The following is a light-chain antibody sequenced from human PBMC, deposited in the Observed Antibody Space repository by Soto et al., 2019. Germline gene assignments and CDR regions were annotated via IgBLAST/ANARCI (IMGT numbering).Light chain of an antibody. CDR1: QTISSSF. CDR3: QHYGASPLT. J-gene: IGKJ4*01. CDR2: GAS. Sequence: EIVLAQSPDTLSLSPGERATLSCRTSQTISSSFLAWYQQRPGQAPRLLIYGASSRATGIPDRFGGSGSGTDFTLTISRLEPEDFAVYYCQHYGASPLTFGGGNKVEIK. V-gene: IGKV3-20*01.